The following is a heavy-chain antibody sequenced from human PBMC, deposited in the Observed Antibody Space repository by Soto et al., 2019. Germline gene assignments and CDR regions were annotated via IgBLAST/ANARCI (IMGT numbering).Heavy chain of an antibody. CDR2: IYYSGST. D-gene: IGHD3-3*01. CDR3: ARDPPPLYYDFWSSSAFDI. Sequence: QVQLQESGPGLVKPSQTLSLTCTVSGGSISSGGYYWSWIRQHPGKGLEWIGYIYYSGSTYYNPSLKSRVTISVDTSKNQFSLKLSSVTAADTAVYYCARDPPPLYYDFWSSSAFDIWGQGTMVTVSS. CDR1: GGSISSGGYY. V-gene: IGHV4-31*03. J-gene: IGHJ3*02.